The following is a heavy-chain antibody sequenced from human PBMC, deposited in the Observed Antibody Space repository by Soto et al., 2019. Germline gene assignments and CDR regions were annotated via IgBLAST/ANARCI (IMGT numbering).Heavy chain of an antibody. J-gene: IGHJ4*02. CDR3: AREVAGGFDY. V-gene: IGHV3-30-3*01. CDR1: GFTFSSYA. D-gene: IGHD2-15*01. CDR2: ISYDGSNK. Sequence: QVQLVESGGGVVQPGRSLRLSCAASGFTFSSYAMHWVRQAPGKGLEWVAVISYDGSNKYYADSVKGRFTISRDNSKNTLYLQMNSLRAEDTAVYYCAREVAGGFDYWGQGTLVTVSS.